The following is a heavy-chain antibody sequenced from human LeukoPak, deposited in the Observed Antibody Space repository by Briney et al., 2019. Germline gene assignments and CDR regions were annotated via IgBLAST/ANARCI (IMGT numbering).Heavy chain of an antibody. D-gene: IGHD1-26*01. CDR3: AKGRRSVGAPWSFDY. V-gene: IGHV1-2*02. J-gene: IGHJ4*03. Sequence: ASVKVSCKASGYTFTGYYMHWVRQAPGQGLEWMGWINPNSGGTNYAQKFQGRVTMTRDTSISTAYMELSRLRSDDTAVYYCAKGRRSVGAPWSFDYWGKGTTVTVSS. CDR1: GYTFTGYY. CDR2: INPNSGGT.